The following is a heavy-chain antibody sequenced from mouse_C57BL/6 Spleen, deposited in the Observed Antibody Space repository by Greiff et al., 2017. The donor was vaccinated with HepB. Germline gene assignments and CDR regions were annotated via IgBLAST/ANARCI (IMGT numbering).Heavy chain of an antibody. CDR1: GYSFTGYF. CDR3: ARSRTVVASYYFDY. V-gene: IGHV1-20*01. J-gene: IGHJ2*01. Sequence: VQLQQSGPELVKPGDSVKISCKASGYSFTGYFMNWVMQSHGKSLEWIGRINPYNGDTFYNQKFKGKATLTVDKSSSTAHMELRSLTSEDSAVYYCARSRTVVASYYFDYWGQGTTLTVSS. CDR2: INPYNGDT. D-gene: IGHD1-1*01.